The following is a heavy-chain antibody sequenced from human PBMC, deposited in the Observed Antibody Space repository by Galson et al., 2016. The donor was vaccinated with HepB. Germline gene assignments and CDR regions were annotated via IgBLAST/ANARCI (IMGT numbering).Heavy chain of an antibody. V-gene: IGHV3-30*03. CDR3: ARDALKESGSPRHFNYYSGMDV. CDR2: ISYDGRSK. Sequence: SLRLSCAASGFTFIDYGVHWVRRAPGEGLEWVAVISYDGRSKNYADSVKGRFTVSRDNSKNTLYLQMNSLRAEGTAVYYCARDALKESGSPRHFNYYSGMDVWGQGTTVTVS. J-gene: IGHJ6*02. CDR1: GFTFIDYG. D-gene: IGHD1-26*01.